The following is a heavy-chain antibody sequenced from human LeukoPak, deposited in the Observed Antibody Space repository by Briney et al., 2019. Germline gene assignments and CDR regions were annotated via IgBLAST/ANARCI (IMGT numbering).Heavy chain of an antibody. V-gene: IGHV3-9*01. CDR1: GLTFDDYA. J-gene: IGHJ5*02. D-gene: IGHD6-13*01. CDR3: AKDRGSGIAAAGTSFQSWFDP. CDR2: ISWNSGSI. Sequence: GGSLRLSCAASGLTFDDYAMHWVRQAPVKGLEWVSGISWNSGSIGYADSVKGRFTISRDNAKNSLYLQMNSLRAEDTALYYCAKDRGSGIAAAGTSFQSWFDPWGQGTLVTVSS.